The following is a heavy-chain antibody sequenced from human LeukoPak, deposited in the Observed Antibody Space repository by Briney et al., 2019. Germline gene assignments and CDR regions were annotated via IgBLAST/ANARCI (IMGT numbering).Heavy chain of an antibody. D-gene: IGHD3-9*01. CDR1: GYSISSGYY. CDR3: ARAEAHYDTTTYFDY. CDR2: IYYSGST. Sequence: SETLSLTCTVSGYSISSGYYWGWIRQPPGKGLEWIGSIYYSGSTYHNPSLKSRVTISVDTSKNQFSLKLSSVTAADTAVYYCARAEAHYDTTTYFDYWGQGTLVTVSS. J-gene: IGHJ4*02. V-gene: IGHV4-38-2*02.